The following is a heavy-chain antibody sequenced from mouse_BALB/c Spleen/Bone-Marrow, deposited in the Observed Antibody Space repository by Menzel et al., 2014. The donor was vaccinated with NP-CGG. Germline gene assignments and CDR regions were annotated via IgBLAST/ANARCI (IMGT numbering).Heavy chain of an antibody. J-gene: IGHJ2*01. CDR3: ARGGFDY. Sequence: VQLQQSGAELVKPGASVKLSCKASGYTFXSYWMHWVKQRPGQGLEWIGEINPSNGRTNYNEKFKSKATLTVDKSSSTAYMQLSSLTSEDSAVYYCARGGFDYWGQGTTLTVSS. V-gene: IGHV1S81*02. CDR1: GYTFXSYW. CDR2: INPSNGRT.